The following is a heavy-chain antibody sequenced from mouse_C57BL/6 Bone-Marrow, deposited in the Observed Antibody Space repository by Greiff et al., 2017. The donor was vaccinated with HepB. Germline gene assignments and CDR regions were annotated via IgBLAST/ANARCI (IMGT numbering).Heavy chain of an antibody. D-gene: IGHD1-1*01. CDR2: IWSGGST. J-gene: IGHJ1*03. CDR3: ARSVVATKWYFDV. Sequence: VKLVASGPGLVPPSQSLSITCTVSGFSLTSYGVHWVRQSPGKGLEWLGVIWSGGSTDYTAAFISRLSLSKDNSKSQVFFKMNSLQADDTAIYYCARSVVATKWYFDVWGTGTTVTVSS. CDR1: GFSLTSYG. V-gene: IGHV2-2*01.